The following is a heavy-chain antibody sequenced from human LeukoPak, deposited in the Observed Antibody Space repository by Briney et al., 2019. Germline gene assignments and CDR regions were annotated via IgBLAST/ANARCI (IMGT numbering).Heavy chain of an antibody. CDR3: ARPLVVAATRDDAFDI. CDR2: IYYSGST. Sequence: SETLSLTCTVSGGSISSYYWSWIRQPPGKGLEWIGYIYYSGSTNYNPSLKSRVTISVDTSKNQFSLKLGSVTAADTAVYYCARPLVVAATRDDAFDIWGQGTMVTVSS. V-gene: IGHV4-59*08. CDR1: GGSISSYY. J-gene: IGHJ3*02. D-gene: IGHD2-15*01.